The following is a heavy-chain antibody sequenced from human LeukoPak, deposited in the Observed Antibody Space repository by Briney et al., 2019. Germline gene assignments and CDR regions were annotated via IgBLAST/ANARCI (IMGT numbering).Heavy chain of an antibody. CDR2: IHYSGST. CDR1: GGSVSSGSYF. Sequence: PSETLSLTCTVSGGSVSSGSYFWSWIRQTPGKGLEWIGDIHYSGSTNYNPSLKSRVTISVDTSKNQFSLKLTSVTAADTAVYYCARQGVSSYQYYFDYWGQGTLVTVSS. D-gene: IGHD3-22*01. V-gene: IGHV4-61*01. J-gene: IGHJ4*02. CDR3: ARQGVSSYQYYFDY.